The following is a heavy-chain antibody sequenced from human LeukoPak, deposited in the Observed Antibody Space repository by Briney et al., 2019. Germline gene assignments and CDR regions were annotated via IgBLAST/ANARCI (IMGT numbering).Heavy chain of an antibody. CDR2: ISSSSSYI. D-gene: IGHD3-3*01. CDR3: AKAELGVDTFFDY. CDR1: GFTFSSYS. J-gene: IGHJ4*02. Sequence: GGSLRLSCAASGFTFSSYSMNWVRQAPGKGLEWVSSISSSSSYIYYADSVKGRFTISRDNAKNSLYLQMNSLRAEDTAFYYCAKAELGVDTFFDYWGQGTLVTVSS. V-gene: IGHV3-21*04.